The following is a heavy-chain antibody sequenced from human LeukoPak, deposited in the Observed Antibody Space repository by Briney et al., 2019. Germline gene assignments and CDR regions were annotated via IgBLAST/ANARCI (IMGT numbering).Heavy chain of an antibody. Sequence: PSETLSLTCAVSGGSISSSNWWSWVRPSPGKGLEWIGEIYHSGSTNYNPSLKSRITISVDKSKNHFSLKLSSVTAADTAVYYCARERSGSEIFARSFDIWGQGTKVTVSS. D-gene: IGHD3-3*01. J-gene: IGHJ3*02. CDR1: GGSISSSNW. CDR3: ARERSGSEIFARSFDI. V-gene: IGHV4-4*02. CDR2: IYHSGST.